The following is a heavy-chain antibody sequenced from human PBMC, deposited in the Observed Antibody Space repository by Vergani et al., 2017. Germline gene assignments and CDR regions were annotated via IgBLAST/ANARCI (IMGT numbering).Heavy chain of an antibody. CDR1: GGSISSGGYY. Sequence: QVQLQESGPGLVKPSQTLSLTCTVSGGSISSGGYYWSWIRQHPGKGLEWIGYIYYSGSTNYNPSLKSRVTISVDTSKNQFSLKLSSVTAADTAVYYCAMGWVDIVATIKAYYYYVMDVWGQGTTVTVSS. D-gene: IGHD5-12*01. V-gene: IGHV4-31*03. CDR2: IYYSGST. CDR3: AMGWVDIVATIKAYYYYVMDV. J-gene: IGHJ6*02.